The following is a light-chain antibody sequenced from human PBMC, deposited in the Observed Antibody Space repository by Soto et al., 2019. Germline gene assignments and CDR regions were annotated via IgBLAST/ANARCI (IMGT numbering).Light chain of an antibody. CDR2: AAS. CDR1: QGVDSY. CDR3: QQYYTYPWT. J-gene: IGKJ1*01. Sequence: AIRMTQSPSSLSAATGDRGAITCRASQGVDSYFAWYQQKPGKAPKLLIYAASTLQSGVPSRFSGSASRTDFTLTISCLQSEDFATYYCQQYYTYPWTFGQGTKVDIK. V-gene: IGKV1-8*01.